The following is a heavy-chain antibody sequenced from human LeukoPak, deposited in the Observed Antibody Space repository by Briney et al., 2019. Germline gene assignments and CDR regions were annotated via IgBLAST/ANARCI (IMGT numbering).Heavy chain of an antibody. Sequence: SETLSLTCDVSGGSIRGDYWSWIRQPAGRGLEWIGRVHTSGSTNYIPSLKSRVTLSQDTSKNQFYLRLTSVTAADTAVYYCARDGGANRNFDYWGQGMLVTVSS. CDR1: GGSIRGDY. CDR3: ARDGGANRNFDY. J-gene: IGHJ4*02. D-gene: IGHD4/OR15-4a*01. V-gene: IGHV4-4*07. CDR2: VHTSGST.